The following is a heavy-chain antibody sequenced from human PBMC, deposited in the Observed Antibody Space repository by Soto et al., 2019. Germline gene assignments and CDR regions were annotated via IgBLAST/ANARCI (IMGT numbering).Heavy chain of an antibody. V-gene: IGHV4-59*08. Sequence: SETLSLTCTVSGGSISSYYWSWIRQPPGKGLEWIGYIYYSGSTNYNPSLKSRVTISVDTSKNQFSLKLSSVTAADTAVYYCASVSMVRGVTPRLSYGMDVCGQGTTVT. D-gene: IGHD3-10*01. CDR1: GGSISSYY. J-gene: IGHJ6*02. CDR2: IYYSGST. CDR3: ASVSMVRGVTPRLSYGMDV.